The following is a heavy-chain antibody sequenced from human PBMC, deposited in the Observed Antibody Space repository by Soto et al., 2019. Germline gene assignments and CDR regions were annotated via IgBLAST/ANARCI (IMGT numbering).Heavy chain of an antibody. V-gene: IGHV3-30*18. CDR1: GFTFNTYG. D-gene: IGHD1-26*01. CDR3: AKAQRGSGSHFDH. J-gene: IGHJ4*02. Sequence: PGGSLRLSCAASGFTFNTYGMHWVRQAPGKGLDWVAVISYDGSDRYYADSVKGRFTISRENSKNTLYLQMNSLRADDTAIYYCAKAQRGSGSHFDHWGQGTLVTVSS. CDR2: ISYDGSDR.